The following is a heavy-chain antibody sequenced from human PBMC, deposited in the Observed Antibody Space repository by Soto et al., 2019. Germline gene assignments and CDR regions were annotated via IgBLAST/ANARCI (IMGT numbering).Heavy chain of an antibody. Sequence: PSQTLSLTRAISGDSVSSNSAACNWIRQSPSRGLEWLGRTYYRSKWYNDYAVSVKSRITIHPDTSKNQFSLQLNSVTPEDTAVYYCARDLDSSGWEYYYYGMDVWGQGTTVTVSS. CDR2: TYYRSKWYN. CDR3: ARDLDSSGWEYYYYGMDV. J-gene: IGHJ6*02. V-gene: IGHV6-1*01. CDR1: GDSVSSNSAA. D-gene: IGHD6-19*01.